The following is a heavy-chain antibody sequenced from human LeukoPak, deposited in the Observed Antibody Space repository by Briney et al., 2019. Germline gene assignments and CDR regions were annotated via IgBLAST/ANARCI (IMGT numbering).Heavy chain of an antibody. D-gene: IGHD4-17*01. CDR2: IYTSGST. CDR1: GGSISSGSYY. V-gene: IGHV4-61*02. CDR3: ARVSTGPLYMDV. Sequence: PSETLSLTCTVSGGSISSGSYYWSWIRQPAGQGLEWIGRIYTSGSTNYNPSLKSRVTISVDTSKNQFSLKLSSVTAADTAVYYCARVSTGPLYMDVWGKGTTVTISS. J-gene: IGHJ6*03.